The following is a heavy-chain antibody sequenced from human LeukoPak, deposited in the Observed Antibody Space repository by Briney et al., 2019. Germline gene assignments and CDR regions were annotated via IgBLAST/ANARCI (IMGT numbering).Heavy chain of an antibody. V-gene: IGHV3-30*02. CDR2: IRYDGSNE. CDR1: GFTFTNYG. D-gene: IGHD6-6*01. J-gene: IGHJ4*02. CDR3: AKDAARPTSGSPGY. Sequence: PGGSLRLSCAASGFTFTNYGMHCVRQAPGKGLEWVAFIRYDGSNEYYADSVKGRFTISRDNSKNTLYLQMKSLRAEDTAVYYCAKDAARPTSGSPGYWRQGTLVTASS.